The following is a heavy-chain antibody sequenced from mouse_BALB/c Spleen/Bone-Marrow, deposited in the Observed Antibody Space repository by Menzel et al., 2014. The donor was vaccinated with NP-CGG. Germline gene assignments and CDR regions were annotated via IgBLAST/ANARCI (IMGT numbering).Heavy chain of an antibody. CDR2: IDPANGNT. D-gene: IGHD1-1*01. CDR3: ARYCYGYYFDY. V-gene: IGHV14-3*02. J-gene: IGHJ2*01. Sequence: EVKLEESGADLVKPGASVKLSCTASGFNIKDSYMHWVKQRPEQGLEWIGRIDPANGNTKYDPKFQGKATITADTSSNTAYLQLSSLTSEDTAVYYCARYCYGYYFDYWGQATTPTVSS. CDR1: GFNIKDSY.